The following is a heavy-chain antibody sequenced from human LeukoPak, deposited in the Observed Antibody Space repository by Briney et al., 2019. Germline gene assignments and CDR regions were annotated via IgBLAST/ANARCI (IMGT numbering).Heavy chain of an antibody. J-gene: IGHJ4*02. CDR2: ISRSGSTK. Sequence: GGSLRLSCAASGFTFSDYNMRWIRQAPGKGLEWVSSISRSGSTKYYADSVKGRFTISRDNAKNSLFLQMNSLRAEDTAVYYCARATVRGVPPSDFDYWGQGTLVTVSS. CDR3: ARATVRGVPPSDFDY. CDR1: GFTFSDYN. D-gene: IGHD3-10*01. V-gene: IGHV3-11*01.